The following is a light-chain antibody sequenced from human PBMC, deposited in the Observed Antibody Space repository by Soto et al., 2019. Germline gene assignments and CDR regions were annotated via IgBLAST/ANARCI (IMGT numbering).Light chain of an antibody. CDR2: LGS. CDR3: MQALQTPYT. Sequence: DIVMTQSPLSLPVTPGEPASISCMSSQSLLHSNGYNCLDWYLQKPGQSPHLLIYLGSSRSSGVPDRFSGSGSGTDFALKISRVEAEDVGVYYCMQALQTPYTFGQGTKVDIK. J-gene: IGKJ2*01. V-gene: IGKV2-28*01. CDR1: QSLLHSNGYNC.